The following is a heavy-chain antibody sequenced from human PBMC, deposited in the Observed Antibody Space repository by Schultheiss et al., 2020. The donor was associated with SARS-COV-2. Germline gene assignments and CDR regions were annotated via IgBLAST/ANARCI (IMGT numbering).Heavy chain of an antibody. D-gene: IGHD5-18*01. J-gene: IGHJ6*03. CDR3: AREDTAMARNYMDV. Sequence: SETLSLTCTVSGGSISSYYWSWIRQPPGKGLEWIGYIYYSGSTNYNPSLKSRVTISVDTSKNQFSLKLSSVTAADTAVYYCAREDTAMARNYMDVWGKGTTVTVSS. CDR2: IYYSGST. CDR1: GGSISSYY. V-gene: IGHV4-59*08.